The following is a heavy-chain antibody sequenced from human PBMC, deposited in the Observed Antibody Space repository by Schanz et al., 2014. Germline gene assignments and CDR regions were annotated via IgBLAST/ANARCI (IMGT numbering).Heavy chain of an antibody. Sequence: EVQLVESGGGLVQPGGSLRLSCAASGFSVGNKYMNWVRQAPGQGLEWVSYVSRSTPDIYYADSVKGRLTISRDNAKNSLYLQMNGLRAEDTAVYYCARVALPGYSSPRDAFDIWGQGTMVTVSA. CDR3: ARVALPGYSSPRDAFDI. V-gene: IGHV3-48*04. J-gene: IGHJ3*02. CDR1: GFSVGNKY. D-gene: IGHD5-18*01. CDR2: VSRSTPDI.